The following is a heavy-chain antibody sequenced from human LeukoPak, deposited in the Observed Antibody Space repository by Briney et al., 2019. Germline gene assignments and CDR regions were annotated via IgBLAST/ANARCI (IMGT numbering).Heavy chain of an antibody. Sequence: GGSLRLSCAASGFTFSSYAMSRVRQAPGKGLEWVSAISGSGGSTYYADSVKGRFTISRDNSKNTLYLQMNSLRAEDTAVYYCAKGMSLGKVGDFDYWGQGTLVTVSS. CDR2: ISGSGGST. J-gene: IGHJ4*02. CDR3: AKGMSLGKVGDFDY. V-gene: IGHV3-23*01. D-gene: IGHD2-15*01. CDR1: GFTFSSYA.